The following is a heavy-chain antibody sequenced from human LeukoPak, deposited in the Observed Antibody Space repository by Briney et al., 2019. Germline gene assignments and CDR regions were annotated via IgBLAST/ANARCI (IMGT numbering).Heavy chain of an antibody. CDR1: GGSISSYY. CDR2: IYYSGST. V-gene: IGHV4-59*08. Sequence: SETLSLTCTVSGGSISSYYWSWIRQPPGKGLEWIGYIYYSGSTNHNPSLKSRVTISVDTSKNQFSLKLSSVTAADTAVYYCARLEGNWFDPWGQGTLVTVSS. CDR3: ARLEGNWFDP. J-gene: IGHJ5*02.